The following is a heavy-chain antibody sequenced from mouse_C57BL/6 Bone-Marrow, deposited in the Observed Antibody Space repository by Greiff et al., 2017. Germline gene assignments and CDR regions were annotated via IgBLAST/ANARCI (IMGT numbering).Heavy chain of an antibody. J-gene: IGHJ4*01. D-gene: IGHD1-1*01. CDR2: IHPSDSDT. CDR1: GYTFTSYW. CDR3: AIDKFDGSSYRDYAMDY. Sequence: QVQLQQPGAELVKPGASVKVSCKASGYTFTSYWMHWVKQRPGQGLEWIGRIHPSDSDTTYNQKFKGKATLTVDKSSSTAYMQLSSLTSEDSAVYYCAIDKFDGSSYRDYAMDYWGQGTSVTVSS. V-gene: IGHV1-74*01.